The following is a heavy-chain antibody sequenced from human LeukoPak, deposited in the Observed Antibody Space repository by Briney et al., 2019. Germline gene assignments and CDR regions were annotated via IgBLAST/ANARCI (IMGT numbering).Heavy chain of an antibody. CDR3: ARRVYGGNARCCYFDY. Sequence: PETLSLTCTVSGGSISSYYWSWIRQPPGKGLEWIGYIYYSGSTNYNPSLKSRVTISVDTSKNQFSLKLSSVTAADTAVYYCARRVYGGNARCCYFDYWGQGTLVTVSS. V-gene: IGHV4-59*01. J-gene: IGHJ4*02. CDR2: IYYSGST. CDR1: GGSISSYY. D-gene: IGHD4-23*01.